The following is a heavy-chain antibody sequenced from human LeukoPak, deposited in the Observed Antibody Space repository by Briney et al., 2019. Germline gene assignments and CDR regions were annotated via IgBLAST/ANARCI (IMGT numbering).Heavy chain of an antibody. CDR1: GFTFSNYE. Sequence: PGGSLRLSCVASGFTFSNYEMNWVRQAPGKGLEWVSYISSTGISIYYADSVKGRFTISRDNGKNSLYLQMNSLRAEDTAVYYCARADFCRSTTTYPYYYYMDVWGKGTTVTVS. J-gene: IGHJ6*03. V-gene: IGHV3-48*03. CDR3: ARADFCRSTTTYPYYYYMDV. CDR2: ISSTGISI. D-gene: IGHD2-2*01.